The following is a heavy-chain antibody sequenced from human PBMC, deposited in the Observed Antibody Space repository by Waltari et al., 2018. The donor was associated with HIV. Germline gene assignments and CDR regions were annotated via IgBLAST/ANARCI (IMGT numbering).Heavy chain of an antibody. CDR2: ILIYGDNK. V-gene: IGHV3-30*03. CDR3: ARGASGWSPGY. CDR1: GFTFSSYG. J-gene: IGHJ4*02. D-gene: IGHD6-19*01. Sequence: QVQLVESGGGVVQPGRSLRLSCAASGFTFSSYGMHWVRRAPGKGVEWGTVILIYGDNKYYADSVKGRFTISRDNSKNTLYLQMNSLRPEDTAVYYCARGASGWSPGYWGQGTLVTVSS.